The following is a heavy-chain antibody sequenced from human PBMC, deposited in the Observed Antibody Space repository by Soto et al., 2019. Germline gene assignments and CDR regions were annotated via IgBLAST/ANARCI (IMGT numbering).Heavy chain of an antibody. Sequence: SETLSLTCSVSNASITSSNWWSWVRQPPGKGLEWIGSIYYSGSTYYNPSLKSRVTISVDTSKNQFSLKLSSVTAADTAVYYCARGFPTVVTVDYWGQGTLVTVSP. CDR1: NASITSSNW. CDR3: ARGFPTVVTVDY. V-gene: IGHV4-39*01. D-gene: IGHD4-17*01. CDR2: IYYSGST. J-gene: IGHJ4*02.